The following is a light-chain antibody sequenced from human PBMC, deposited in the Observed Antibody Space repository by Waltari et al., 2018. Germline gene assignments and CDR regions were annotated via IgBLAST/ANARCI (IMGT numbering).Light chain of an antibody. J-gene: IGLJ2*01. Sequence: QSALPQPPSASGSPGQSVTISCTGTSSDVGGYNYGPWYQQHPGKAPKLKIYAVNKRPSGVPGRFSGSKSRITASVTFSGLQAEDEADHYYSSYAGSNNFVVFGGGTKLTVL. CDR1: SSDVGGYNY. CDR2: AVN. CDR3: SSYAGSNNFVV. V-gene: IGLV2-8*01.